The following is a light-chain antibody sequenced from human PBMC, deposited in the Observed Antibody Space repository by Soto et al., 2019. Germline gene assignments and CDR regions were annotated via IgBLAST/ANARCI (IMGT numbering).Light chain of an antibody. CDR2: DAS. V-gene: IGKV1-5*01. CDR1: QSINSW. CDR3: QQYNSYWT. Sequence: DIQMTQSPSTLSASVGDRVTITCRASQSINSWLAWYQQKPGKAPKLLIYDASSLESVVPSRFSGSGSGTEFTLTISSLQPDDFATYYCQQYNSYWTFGQGTKVDIK. J-gene: IGKJ1*01.